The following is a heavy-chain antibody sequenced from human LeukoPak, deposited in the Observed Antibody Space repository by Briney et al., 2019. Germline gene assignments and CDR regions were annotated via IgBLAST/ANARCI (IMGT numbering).Heavy chain of an antibody. CDR1: GFTFSSYS. CDR3: ARGQPVGYCSSTSCQDFDY. CDR2: ISSSSSYI. Sequence: GGSLRLSCAASGFTFSSYSMNWVRQAPGKGREWVPSISSSSSYIYYADSVKGRFTISRDNAKNSLYLQMNSLRAEDTAVYYCARGQPVGYCSSTSCQDFDYWGQGTLVTVSS. J-gene: IGHJ4*02. V-gene: IGHV3-21*01. D-gene: IGHD2-2*01.